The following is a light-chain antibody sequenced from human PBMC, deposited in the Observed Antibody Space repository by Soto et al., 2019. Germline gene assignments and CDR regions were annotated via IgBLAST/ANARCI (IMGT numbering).Light chain of an antibody. CDR2: GAS. J-gene: IGKJ1*01. Sequence: ENVLTQSPGTLSLSPGEKATLSCRASQSVSSSYLAWYQQKPGQAPRLLIYGASSRATGIPDRFRGSGSGTDFTLTVSRLEPEDFAVYYCQQFGSSSWTFGQGTKVEIK. CDR3: QQFGSSSWT. CDR1: QSVSSSY. V-gene: IGKV3-20*01.